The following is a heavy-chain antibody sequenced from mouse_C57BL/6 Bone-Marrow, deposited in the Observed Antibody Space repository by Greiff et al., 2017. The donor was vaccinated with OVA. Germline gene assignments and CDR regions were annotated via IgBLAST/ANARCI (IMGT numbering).Heavy chain of an antibody. D-gene: IGHD2-3*01. CDR3: AVCDGYYLAWFAY. J-gene: IGHJ3*01. CDR2: IYPGSGST. Sequence: VQLQQPGAKLVKPGASVKMSCKASGYTFTSYCITWVKQRPGQGLEWIGDIYPGSGSTNYNEKFKSKATLTVDTSSSTAYMQLSSLTSEDSAVYDGAVCDGYYLAWFAYWGQGTLDTVSA. CDR1: GYTFTSYC. V-gene: IGHV1-55*01.